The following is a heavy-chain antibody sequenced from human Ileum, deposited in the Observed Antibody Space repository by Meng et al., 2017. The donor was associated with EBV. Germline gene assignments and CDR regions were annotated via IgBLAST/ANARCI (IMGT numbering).Heavy chain of an antibody. CDR3: ARVGQWLPIDY. Sequence: QEQLPEPGPGLVKPSGTLSLTCAVSGGSISSSNWWSWVRQPPGKGLEWIGEIYHSGSTNYNPSLKSRVTMSVDKSKNQFSLNLSSVTAADTAVYYCARVGQWLPIDYWGQGTLVTVSS. J-gene: IGHJ4*02. D-gene: IGHD6-19*01. CDR2: IYHSGST. V-gene: IGHV4-4*02. CDR1: GGSISSSNW.